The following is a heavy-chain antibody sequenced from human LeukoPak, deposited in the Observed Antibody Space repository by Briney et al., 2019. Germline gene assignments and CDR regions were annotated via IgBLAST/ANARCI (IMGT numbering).Heavy chain of an antibody. CDR1: GGSISSYY. D-gene: IGHD3-22*01. J-gene: IGHJ3*02. V-gene: IGHV4-59*08. Sequence: SETLSLTCTVSGGSISSYYWSWIRQPPGKGLEWIGYIYYSGSTNYNPSLKSRVTISVDTSKNQFSLKLSSVTAADTAVYYCARHWGDYDSSNDDAFDIWGQGTMVTVSS. CDR3: ARHWGDYDSSNDDAFDI. CDR2: IYYSGST.